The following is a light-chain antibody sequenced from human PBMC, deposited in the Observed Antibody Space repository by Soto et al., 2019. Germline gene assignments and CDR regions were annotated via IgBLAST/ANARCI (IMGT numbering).Light chain of an antibody. Sequence: QSALTQPPSASGSPGQSVTISCTGTNSDVGGYNYVSWYQQHPGKAPKLMIYDVSNRPSGVSNRFSGSKSGNTASLTISGLQAEDEADYYCSSYTSSSTLYVFGTGTKVTVL. CDR1: NSDVGGYNY. CDR2: DVS. V-gene: IGLV2-14*01. J-gene: IGLJ1*01. CDR3: SSYTSSSTLYV.